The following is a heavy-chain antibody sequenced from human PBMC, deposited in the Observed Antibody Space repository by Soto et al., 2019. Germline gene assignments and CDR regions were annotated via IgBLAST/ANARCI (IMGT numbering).Heavy chain of an antibody. V-gene: IGHV1-69*06. CDR2: IIPMFGTA. CDR1: GGTFSTNG. CDR3: ARRPSRYCSGGGCYSGDYYGLDV. J-gene: IGHJ6*02. D-gene: IGHD2-15*01. Sequence: QVQLLQSGAEVKRPGSSVRVSCKASGGTFSTNGINWVRQAPGQGLEWMGGIIPMFGTANYAQKFQGRVTITADKSTSIVYMDLSSLRSEDTATYYCARRPSRYCSGGGCYSGDYYGLDVWGQGTTVTVSS.